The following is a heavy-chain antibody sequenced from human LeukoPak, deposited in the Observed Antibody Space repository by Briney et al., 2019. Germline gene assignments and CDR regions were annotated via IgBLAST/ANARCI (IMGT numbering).Heavy chain of an antibody. V-gene: IGHV3-21*01. Sequence: PGGSLRLSCAASGFTFTTYTINWVRQAPGKGLEWVSSISSSGDYTYCGDSVKGRFTISRDNAKNSLHLQMNSLRAEDTAVYFCARDSDSSGWLDYYMDVWGKGTTVTVSS. D-gene: IGHD6-19*01. CDR1: GFTFTTYT. CDR3: ARDSDSSGWLDYYMDV. J-gene: IGHJ6*03. CDR2: ISSSGDYT.